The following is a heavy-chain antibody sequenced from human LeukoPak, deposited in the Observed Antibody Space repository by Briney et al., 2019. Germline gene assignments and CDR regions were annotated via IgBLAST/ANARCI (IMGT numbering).Heavy chain of an antibody. CDR3: AKEFTSITMRVEDAFDI. CDR2: ISGSGGST. V-gene: IGHV3-23*01. J-gene: IGHJ3*02. D-gene: IGHD3-22*01. Sequence: GGSLRLSCAASGFTFSSYAMSWVRQAPGKGLEWVSAISGSGGSTYYADSVKGRFTISRDNSKNTLYLQMNSLRAEDTAVYYCAKEFTSITMRVEDAFDIWGQGTMVTVSS. CDR1: GFTFSSYA.